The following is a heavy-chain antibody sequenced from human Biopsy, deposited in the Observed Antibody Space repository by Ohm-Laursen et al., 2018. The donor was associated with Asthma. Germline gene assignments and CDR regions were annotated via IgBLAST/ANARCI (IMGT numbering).Heavy chain of an antibody. CDR1: GFRFSSYA. D-gene: IGHD1-26*01. V-gene: IGHV3-30*18. CDR2: ISFDGSNK. J-gene: IGHJ4*02. Sequence: SLRLSCAASGFRFSSYAMHWVRQAPGKGLDWVAVISFDGSNKNYTDSVKGRFTISRDNSRNTLHLQMNSLRAEDTAVYFCAKDVFPGWELRRGPDYWGQGTLGTVSA. CDR3: AKDVFPGWELRRGPDY.